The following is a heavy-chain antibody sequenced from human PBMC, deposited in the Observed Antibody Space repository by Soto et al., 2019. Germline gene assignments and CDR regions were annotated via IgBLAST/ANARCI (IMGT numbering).Heavy chain of an antibody. CDR1: GGSVNNANYF. V-gene: IGHV4-31*01. Sequence: QVRLEESGPGLVKPSETLSLICSVSGGSVNNANYFWNWIRHHPENGLEWIGYIYYIGSTRYNPSFKTPATLSIDTSKYQFVLRLNSVTVADTAVDFCARDADYGGSRGGMDVWGRGTTVTVSS. CDR2: IYYIGST. D-gene: IGHD4-17*01. J-gene: IGHJ6*02. CDR3: ARDADYGGSRGGMDV.